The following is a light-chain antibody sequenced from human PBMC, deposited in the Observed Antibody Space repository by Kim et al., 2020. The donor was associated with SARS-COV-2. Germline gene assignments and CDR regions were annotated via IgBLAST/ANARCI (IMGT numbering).Light chain of an antibody. CDR3: NSRDSNDNVV. J-gene: IGLJ2*01. Sequence: SSELTQDPAVSVALGQTVRITCQGDSLRSYYATWYQQKPGQAPILVIYGKNNRPSGIPDRFSGSSSGNTASLTITGTQAGAEADYYCNSRDSNDNVVFGG. V-gene: IGLV3-19*01. CDR2: GKN. CDR1: SLRSYY.